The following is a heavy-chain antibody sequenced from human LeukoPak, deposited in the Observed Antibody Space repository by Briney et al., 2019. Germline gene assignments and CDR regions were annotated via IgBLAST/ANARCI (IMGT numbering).Heavy chain of an antibody. CDR3: ARERAIASLRPYYFDY. D-gene: IGHD6-6*01. V-gene: IGHV3-23*01. J-gene: IGHJ4*02. CDR2: ISGSGGST. Sequence: GGSLRLSCAASGFTFSSYAMSWVRQAPGKGLEWVSAISGSGGSTYYADSVKGRSTISRDNSKNTLYLQMNSLRAEDTAVYYCARERAIASLRPYYFDYWGQGTLVTVSS. CDR1: GFTFSSYA.